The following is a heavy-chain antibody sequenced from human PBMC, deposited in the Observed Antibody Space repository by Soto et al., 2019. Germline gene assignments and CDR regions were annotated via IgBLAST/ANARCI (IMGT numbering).Heavy chain of an antibody. Sequence: QVQLQESGPGLVKPSQTLSLTCTVSGGSISSGDYYWSWIRQPPGKGLEWIGYIYYSGSTYYNPSLKSRVTISVDASKSQFSLKLSSVTAAATAVYYCASYRVAAATGFVGMDVWGQGTTVTDSS. CDR3: ASYRVAAATGFVGMDV. CDR2: IYYSGST. V-gene: IGHV4-30-4*01. D-gene: IGHD6-13*01. J-gene: IGHJ6*02. CDR1: GGSISSGDYY.